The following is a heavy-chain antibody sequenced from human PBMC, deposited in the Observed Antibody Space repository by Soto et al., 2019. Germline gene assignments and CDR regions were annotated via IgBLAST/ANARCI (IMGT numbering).Heavy chain of an antibody. CDR1: GFTFSDDY. J-gene: IGHJ4*02. D-gene: IGHD3-10*01. CDR3: ARVRSGRSEDY. Sequence: EVQLVESGGGLVQPGGSLRLSCAASGFTFSDDYMDWVRQAPGKGLEWVGRIRNKANSYTTEYAASVKGRFTISRDESKNTLYLQMDSLKAEDTAVYYCARVRSGRSEDYWGQGTLVTVSS. V-gene: IGHV3-72*01. CDR2: IRNKANSYTT.